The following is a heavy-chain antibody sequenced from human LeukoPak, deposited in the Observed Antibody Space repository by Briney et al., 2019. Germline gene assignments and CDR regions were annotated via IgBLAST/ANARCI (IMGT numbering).Heavy chain of an antibody. Sequence: GGTLRLSCEASGFTFDAYAMHWVRQAPGKGLEWVSLINKDGSATYYADSVKGRFTISRDNSKNSLYLQMNSLRSEDTALYYCATWAFYHSLDVWGQGTTVTVSS. CDR1: GFTFDAYA. V-gene: IGHV3-43*02. J-gene: IGHJ6*02. CDR3: ATWAFYHSLDV. CDR2: INKDGSAT. D-gene: IGHD1-26*01.